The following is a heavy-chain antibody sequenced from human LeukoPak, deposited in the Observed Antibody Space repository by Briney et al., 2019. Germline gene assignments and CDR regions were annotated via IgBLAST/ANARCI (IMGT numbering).Heavy chain of an antibody. CDR2: ISSSSSDI. V-gene: IGHV3-21*04. CDR1: GFTFSDYT. CDR3: AKKSGYDYDFDY. J-gene: IGHJ4*02. Sequence: GGSLRLSCAASGFTFSDYTMNWVRQAPGKGLEWVSSISSSSSDIYYADSVKGRFTISRDNAKKSLSLQMNSLRAEDTAVYYCAKKSGYDYDFDYWGQGTLVTVSS. D-gene: IGHD5-12*01.